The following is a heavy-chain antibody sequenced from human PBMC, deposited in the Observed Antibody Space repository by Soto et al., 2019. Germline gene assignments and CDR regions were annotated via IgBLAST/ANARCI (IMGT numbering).Heavy chain of an antibody. Sequence: QVQLVQSGAEVKKPGASVKVSCEVSGYTFASYGISWARQAPGQGLEWMGWINTYNGNINYAQKFQGRVTMTTYTSTSTAYMELRSLRSDDTALYYCARARGGYKYFDYWGQGTLVTVSS. J-gene: IGHJ4*02. CDR1: GYTFASYG. CDR3: ARARGGYKYFDY. V-gene: IGHV1-18*01. CDR2: INTYNGNI. D-gene: IGHD1-26*01.